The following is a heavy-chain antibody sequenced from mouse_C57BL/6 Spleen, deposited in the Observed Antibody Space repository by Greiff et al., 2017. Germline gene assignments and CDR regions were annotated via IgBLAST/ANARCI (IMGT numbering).Heavy chain of an antibody. Sequence: QVQLQQPGAELVMPGASVKLSCKASGYTFTSYWMHWVKQRPGQGLEWIGEIDPSDSYTNYNQQFKGKSTLTVDKSSSTAYMQLSSLTSEDSAVFYCARFTTVVSYWYFDVWGTGTTVTVSS. CDR1: GYTFTSYW. CDR2: IDPSDSYT. D-gene: IGHD1-1*01. V-gene: IGHV1-69*01. J-gene: IGHJ1*03. CDR3: ARFTTVVSYWYFDV.